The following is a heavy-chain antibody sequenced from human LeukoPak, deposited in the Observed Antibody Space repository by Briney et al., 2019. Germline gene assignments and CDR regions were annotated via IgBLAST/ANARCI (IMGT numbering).Heavy chain of an antibody. CDR2: IYTSGST. J-gene: IGHJ3*02. Sequence: SETLSLTCTVSGGSISSYYWSWMRQPAGKGREWIGRIYTSGSTNYNPSLKSRVTMSVDTSKNQFSLKLSSVTAADTAVYYCARDLRPITMIVVVSKSDAFDIWGQGTMVTVSS. CDR1: GGSISSYY. V-gene: IGHV4-4*07. D-gene: IGHD3-22*01. CDR3: ARDLRPITMIVVVSKSDAFDI.